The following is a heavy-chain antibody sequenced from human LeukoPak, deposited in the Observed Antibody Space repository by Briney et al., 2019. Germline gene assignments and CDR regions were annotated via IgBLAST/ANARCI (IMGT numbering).Heavy chain of an antibody. D-gene: IGHD3-22*01. CDR2: INHSGST. CDR3: AVTVPLKSIYYDSSGSEAFDY. CDR1: GGSISSSIYY. Sequence: PSETLSLTCIVSGGSISSSIYYWSWIRQPPGKGLEWIGEINHSGSTNYNPPLKSRVTISVDTSKNQFSLKLSSVTAADTAVYYCAVTVPLKSIYYDSSGSEAFDYWGQGTLVTVSS. V-gene: IGHV4-39*07. J-gene: IGHJ4*02.